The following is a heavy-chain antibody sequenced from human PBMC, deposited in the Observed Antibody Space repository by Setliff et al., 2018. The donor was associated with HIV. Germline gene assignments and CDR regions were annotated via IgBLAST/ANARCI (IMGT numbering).Heavy chain of an antibody. V-gene: IGHV3-7*01. CDR3: AREIRAGDYPPYNYYFYMDV. D-gene: IGHD4-17*01. Sequence: PGGSLRLSCIASGFTFSYSGMHWVRQAPGKGLEWVANIKQDGSEKYYVDSVKGRFTISRDNAKNSLFLQMNSLRAEDTALYYCAREIRAGDYPPYNYYFYMDVWGKGTTVTVSS. CDR1: GFTFSYSG. J-gene: IGHJ6*03. CDR2: IKQDGSEK.